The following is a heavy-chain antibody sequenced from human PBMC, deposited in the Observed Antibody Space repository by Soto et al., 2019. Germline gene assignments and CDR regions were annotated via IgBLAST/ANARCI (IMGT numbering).Heavy chain of an antibody. D-gene: IGHD1-26*01. CDR2: ISSSSSYI. V-gene: IGHV3-21*01. Sequence: EVQLVESGGGLVKPGGSLRLSCAASGFTFSSYSMNWVRQAPGKGLEWVSSISSSSSYIYYADSVKGRFTISRDNAKNSLELQMNSLRAEDTAVYDCARESGSDSLGRDYWGQGTLVTVSS. CDR1: GFTFSSYS. J-gene: IGHJ4*02. CDR3: ARESGSDSLGRDY.